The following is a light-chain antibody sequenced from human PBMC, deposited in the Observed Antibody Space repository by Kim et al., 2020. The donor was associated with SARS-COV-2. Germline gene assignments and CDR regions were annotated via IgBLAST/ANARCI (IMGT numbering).Light chain of an antibody. CDR2: KAF. V-gene: IGKV1-5*03. CDR3: QQYHSYSWT. J-gene: IGKJ1*01. Sequence: DIQMTQSPSTLSAYVGDRVTITCRASQSISSWLAWYQQKPGKAPKLLISKAFSLESGVPSRFSGSASGTEFTLTISSLQPDDFATYYCQQYHSYSWTFGQGTKVDIK. CDR1: QSISSW.